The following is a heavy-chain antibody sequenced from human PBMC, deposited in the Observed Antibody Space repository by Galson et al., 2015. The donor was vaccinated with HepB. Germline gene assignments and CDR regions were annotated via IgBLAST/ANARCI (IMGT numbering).Heavy chain of an antibody. D-gene: IGHD6-13*01. J-gene: IGHJ4*02. CDR3: AKAPLIAAAARGRGYFDY. CDR1: GFTFSSYA. V-gene: IGHV3-23*01. Sequence: SLRLSCAASGFTFSSYAMSWVRQAPGKGLEWVSAISGSGGSTSYADSVKGRFTISRDNSKNTLYLQMNSLRAEDTAVYYCAKAPLIAAAARGRGYFDYWGQGTLVTVSS. CDR2: ISGSGGST.